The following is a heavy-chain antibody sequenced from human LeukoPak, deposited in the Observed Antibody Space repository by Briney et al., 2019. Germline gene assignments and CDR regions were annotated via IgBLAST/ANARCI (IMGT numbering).Heavy chain of an antibody. J-gene: IGHJ4*02. CDR2: ISHDSGIK. Sequence: PGGSLRLSCAASGFSFSRDSMNWVRQAPGKGLEWISYISHDSGIKYYADSVRGRFTISRDNAKNSLYLQMHSLRAEDTAVYFCVRDKQLDFDYWGQGTLVTVSS. CDR1: GFSFSRDS. V-gene: IGHV3-48*01. D-gene: IGHD6-6*01. CDR3: VRDKQLDFDY.